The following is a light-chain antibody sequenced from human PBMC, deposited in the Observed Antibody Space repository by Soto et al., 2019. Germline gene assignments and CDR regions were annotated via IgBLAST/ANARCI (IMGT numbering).Light chain of an antibody. CDR3: AVWDQSLTGWV. CDR1: SSNIGSYF. V-gene: IGLV1-47*01. CDR2: RDG. Sequence: QSVLTQPPSASGTPGQSLTISCSGSSSNIGSYFVYWYQHLPGTAPKLLIFRDGQRPSGVPARFFGSKSGTSASLAITGLRSEDEADYYCAVWDQSLTGWVFGGGTKVTVL. J-gene: IGLJ3*02.